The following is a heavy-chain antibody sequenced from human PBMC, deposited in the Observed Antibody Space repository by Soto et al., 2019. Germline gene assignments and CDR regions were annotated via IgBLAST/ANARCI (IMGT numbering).Heavy chain of an antibody. Sequence: SATLSLTCTVSGGSISRSSYYWGWIRQPPGKGLEWIGSIYYSGSTYYNPSLKSRVTISVDTSKNQFSLKLSSVTAADTAVYYCARLSFHYDILTGFYYYYGMDVWGQGTTVTVSS. CDR1: GGSISRSSYY. CDR2: IYYSGST. D-gene: IGHD3-9*01. J-gene: IGHJ6*02. CDR3: ARLSFHYDILTGFYYYYGMDV. V-gene: IGHV4-39*01.